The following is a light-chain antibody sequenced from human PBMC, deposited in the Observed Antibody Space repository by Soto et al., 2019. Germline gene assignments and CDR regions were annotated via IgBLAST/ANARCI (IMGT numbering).Light chain of an antibody. J-gene: IGLJ2*01. CDR2: GNT. V-gene: IGLV1-40*01. CDR3: QSYDSSRNVYVV. Sequence: QAVVTQPPSVSGAPGQRVTISCTGSSSNIGAGYDVHWYQQLPGTAPKLLIYGNTNRPSGVPDRFSGAKSGTSASLAITGLQAEDEANYYCQSYDSSRNVYVVFGGGTKLTVL. CDR1: SSNIGAGYD.